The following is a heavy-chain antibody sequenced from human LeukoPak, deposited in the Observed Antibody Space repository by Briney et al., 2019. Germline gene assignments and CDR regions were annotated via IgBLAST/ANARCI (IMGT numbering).Heavy chain of an antibody. Sequence: ASVKVSCKASGYTFTSYAMHWVRQAPGQRLEWMGWINAGNGNTKYSQKFQGRVTITRDTSASTACMELSSLRSEDTAVYYCAREYSSSWYEPYFDYWGQGTLVTVSS. CDR3: AREYSSSWYEPYFDY. V-gene: IGHV1-3*01. CDR2: INAGNGNT. J-gene: IGHJ4*02. CDR1: GYTFTSYA. D-gene: IGHD6-13*01.